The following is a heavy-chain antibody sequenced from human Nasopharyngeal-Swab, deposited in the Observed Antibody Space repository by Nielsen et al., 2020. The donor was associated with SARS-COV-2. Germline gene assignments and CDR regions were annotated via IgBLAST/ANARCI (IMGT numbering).Heavy chain of an antibody. D-gene: IGHD6-19*01. CDR3: ARDSSGWYPDLDY. CDR2: IKGDGSVT. CDR1: GFTFSSFW. J-gene: IGHJ4*02. Sequence: GESLTLSCAASGFTFSSFWIHWVRHDPETGLVCVSYIKGDGSVTNYADSVKGRFTISRDNAKNTVYLQMNSLRAEDTAVYYCARDSSGWYPDLDYWGQGTLVTVSS. V-gene: IGHV3-74*01.